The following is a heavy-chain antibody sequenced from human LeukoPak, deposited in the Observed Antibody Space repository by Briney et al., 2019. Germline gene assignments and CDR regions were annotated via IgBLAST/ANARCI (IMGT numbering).Heavy chain of an antibody. Sequence: PSETLSLTCTVSGGSISSSSYYWGWIRQPPGKGLEWIGSIYYSGSTYYNPSLKSRVTISVDTSKNQFSLKLSSVTATDTAVYYCARDYGDYLLWGQGTMVTVSS. D-gene: IGHD4-17*01. CDR1: GGSISSSSYY. J-gene: IGHJ3*01. V-gene: IGHV4-39*02. CDR3: ARDYGDYLL. CDR2: IYYSGST.